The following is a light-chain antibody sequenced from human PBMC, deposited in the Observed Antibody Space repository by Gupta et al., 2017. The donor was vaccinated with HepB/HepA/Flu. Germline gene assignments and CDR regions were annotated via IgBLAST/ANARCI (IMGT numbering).Light chain of an antibody. J-gene: IGKJ4*01. V-gene: IGKV3-15*01. CDR2: GAS. Sequence: EIVKTQSPATLSVSPGASTTLSCRASQSVSSNLAWYQQKPGQAPRLLIYGASTRASGIPARFSGSGSGTEFTLNISSLQSEDFGVYYCQQYNNWPLTFGGGTKVEIK. CDR1: QSVSSN. CDR3: QQYNNWPLT.